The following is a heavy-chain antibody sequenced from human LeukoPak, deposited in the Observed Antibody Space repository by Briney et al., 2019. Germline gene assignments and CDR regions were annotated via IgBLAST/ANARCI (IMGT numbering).Heavy chain of an antibody. CDR2: IIPILGIA. D-gene: IGHD5-12*01. V-gene: IGHV1-69*04. CDR1: GGTFSGYA. J-gene: IGHJ5*02. Sequence: ASVKVSCKASGGTFSGYAISWVRQAPGQGLEWMGRIIPILGIANYAQKFQGRVTITADKSTSTAYMELSSLRSEDTAVYYCARGDYSGYDYNWFDPWGQGTLVTVSS. CDR3: ARGDYSGYDYNWFDP.